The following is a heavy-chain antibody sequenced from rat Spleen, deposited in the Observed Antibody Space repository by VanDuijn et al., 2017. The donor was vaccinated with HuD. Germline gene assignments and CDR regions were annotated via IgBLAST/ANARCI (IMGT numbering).Heavy chain of an antibody. V-gene: IGHV3-1*01. CDR1: GYSITSNY. Sequence: EVQLQESGPGLVKPSQSLSLTCSVTGYSITSNYWAWIRKFPGNEMEWMGYINYSGSTGYNPSLKSRISITRDTSKNQFFLQLNSVTTEDTATYYCARGLRRVYWYFDCWGPGTMVTVS. J-gene: IGHJ1*01. D-gene: IGHD1-11*01. CDR2: INYSGST. CDR3: ARGLRRVYWYFDC.